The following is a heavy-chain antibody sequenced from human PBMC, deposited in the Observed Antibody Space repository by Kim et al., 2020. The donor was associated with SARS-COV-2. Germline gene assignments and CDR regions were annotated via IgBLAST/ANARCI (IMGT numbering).Heavy chain of an antibody. CDR3: ASALGH. D-gene: IGHD3-16*02. Sequence: YTSGRTNYNPVLQSRVTMSVDMSKNQCSLKLSSVTAADTAVYYCASALGHWGQGTLVTVSS. V-gene: IGHV4-4*07. J-gene: IGHJ4*02. CDR2: YTSGRT.